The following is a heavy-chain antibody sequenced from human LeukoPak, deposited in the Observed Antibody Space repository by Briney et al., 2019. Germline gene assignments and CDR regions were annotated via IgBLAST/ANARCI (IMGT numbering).Heavy chain of an antibody. D-gene: IGHD3-10*01. J-gene: IGHJ6*02. CDR3: ARDAPSLVRGSYGMDV. CDR2: ISGSGDST. Sequence: GGSLRLSCAASGFTFSSYAMSWVRQAPGKGLEWVSSISGSGDSTYYTDSVKGRFTISRDNSKNTLYLLVNSLRAEDTALSYCARDAPSLVRGSYGMDVWGQGTTVTVSS. V-gene: IGHV3-23*01. CDR1: GFTFSSYA.